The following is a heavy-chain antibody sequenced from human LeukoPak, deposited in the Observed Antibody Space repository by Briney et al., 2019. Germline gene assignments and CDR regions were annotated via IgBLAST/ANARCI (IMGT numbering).Heavy chain of an antibody. J-gene: IGHJ4*02. CDR3: ARDRTSHSYSYGD. Sequence: SVKVSCKASGGTFSSYAISWVRQAPGQGLEWMGGIIPIFGTANYAQKFQGRDTITADESTSTAYMELSSLRSEDTAVYYCARDRTSHSYSYGDWGQGTLVTVSS. V-gene: IGHV1-69*13. CDR2: IIPIFGTA. D-gene: IGHD5-18*01. CDR1: GGTFSSYA.